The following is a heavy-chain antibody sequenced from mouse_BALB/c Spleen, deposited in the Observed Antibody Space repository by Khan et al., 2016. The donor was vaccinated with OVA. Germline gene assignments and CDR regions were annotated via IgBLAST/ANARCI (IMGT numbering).Heavy chain of an antibody. CDR2: ISYSGNT. J-gene: IGHJ3*01. Sequence: EVKLLESGPGLVKPSQSLSLTCTVTGYSITSEFAWNWIRQFPGNKLEWMGYISYSGNTRYNPSLKSLISITRDTSRNQFFLQLHSVTTEDTATYYSARKDYYDYDPFPYWGQGTLVTVSA. D-gene: IGHD2-4*01. CDR3: ARKDYYDYDPFPY. V-gene: IGHV3-2*02. CDR1: GYSITSEFA.